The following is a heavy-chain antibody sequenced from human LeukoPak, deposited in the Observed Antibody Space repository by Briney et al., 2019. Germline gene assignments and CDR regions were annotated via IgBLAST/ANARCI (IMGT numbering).Heavy chain of an antibody. J-gene: IGHJ4*02. D-gene: IGHD4/OR15-4a*01. CDR2: ISGIGRT. CDR3: ARERESAFAS. CDR1: GFTFSSYA. Sequence: GGSLRLSCAASGFTFSSYAMSWFRQARGKGLEWVSSISGIGRTYYAGSVKGRFIICRVNSKTTRYVQMNSLRAEDTAIYYCARERESAFASWGQGNLVTVSS. V-gene: IGHV3-23*01.